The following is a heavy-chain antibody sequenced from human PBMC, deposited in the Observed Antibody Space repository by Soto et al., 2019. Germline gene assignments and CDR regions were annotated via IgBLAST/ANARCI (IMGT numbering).Heavy chain of an antibody. CDR2: GYHDGNA. D-gene: IGHD2-21*01. Sequence: PSETLSLTCNVSGGSISSGRHYWSWIRQHPGKGLEWIGYGYHDGNAYYNPSLKRRLTISVDTSKNQFSLELTSVTAADTAVDYCARADDDYSKRRLDSWGQG. CDR1: GGSISSGRHY. CDR3: ARADDDYSKRRLDS. J-gene: IGHJ4*02. V-gene: IGHV4-31*03.